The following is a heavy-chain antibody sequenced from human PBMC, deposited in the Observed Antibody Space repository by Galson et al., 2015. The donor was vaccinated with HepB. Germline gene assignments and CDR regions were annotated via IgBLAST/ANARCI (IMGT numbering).Heavy chain of an antibody. CDR3: ARGYSSSWGYFDY. CDR2: INAGNGNT. D-gene: IGHD6-13*01. CDR1: GYTFTSYA. Sequence: SVKVSCKASGYTFTSYAMHWVRQAPGQRLEWMGWINAGNGNTKYSQKFQGRVTITRDTSASTAYMELSSLRSEDTAVYYCARGYSSSWGYFDYWDQGTLVTVSS. J-gene: IGHJ4*02. V-gene: IGHV1-3*01.